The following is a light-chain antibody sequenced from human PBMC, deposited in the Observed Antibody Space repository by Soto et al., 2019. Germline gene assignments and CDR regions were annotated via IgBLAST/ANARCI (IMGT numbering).Light chain of an antibody. Sequence: EIVLTQSPGTLSLSPGERATLSGRASQSVSSSYLIWYQQKPGQSPRVLIYDVSNRATGIPTRFSGSGSGTDFTLTISSLEPEDFAVYYCQQRSNWPRTFGQGTKVDIK. CDR1: QSVSSSY. CDR2: DVS. J-gene: IGKJ1*01. V-gene: IGKV3-11*01. CDR3: QQRSNWPRT.